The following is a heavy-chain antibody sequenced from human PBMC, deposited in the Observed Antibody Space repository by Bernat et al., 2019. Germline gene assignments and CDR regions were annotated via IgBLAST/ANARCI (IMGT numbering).Heavy chain of an antibody. V-gene: IGHV3-15*07. CDR3: TTTRSSRYFDL. CDR2: IKSKADGATS. CDR1: GLTFTNAW. Sequence: EVHLVESGGGLVKPGGSRRLSCAASGLTFTNAWMNWVRQAPGKGLEWVGHIKSKADGATSDYAAPVKGRFAISRDDSNSTLYLQMNSLKTEDTAVYYCTTTRSSRYFDLWGRGTLVTVSS. J-gene: IGHJ2*01.